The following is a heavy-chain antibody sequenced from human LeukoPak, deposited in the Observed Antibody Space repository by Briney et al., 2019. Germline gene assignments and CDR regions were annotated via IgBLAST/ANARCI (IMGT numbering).Heavy chain of an antibody. CDR3: ARGRGDYYDSSGVLAG. J-gene: IGHJ4*02. Sequence: ASVKVSCKASGGTFSSYAISWVRQAHGQGLEWMGVIIPIFGTANYAQKFQGRVTITADKSTSTAYMELSSLRSGDTAVYYCARGRGDYYDSSGVLAGWGQGTLVTVSS. D-gene: IGHD3-22*01. V-gene: IGHV1-69*06. CDR1: GGTFSSYA. CDR2: IIPIFGTA.